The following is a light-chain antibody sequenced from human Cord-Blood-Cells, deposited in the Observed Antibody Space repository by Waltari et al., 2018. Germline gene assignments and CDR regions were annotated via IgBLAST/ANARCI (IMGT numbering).Light chain of an antibody. CDR3: SSYTSSSTVYV. V-gene: IGLV2-14*01. Sequence: QSALTQPASVSGSPGQSITISCTGTSSDVGGYNYVSWYQQHPGKAPKLMIYDVSNRPSGVSNRFSGSKSVNTASLTISGLQAEDEADYYCSSYTSSSTVYVFGTGTKVTVL. CDR1: SSDVGGYNY. CDR2: DVS. J-gene: IGLJ1*01.